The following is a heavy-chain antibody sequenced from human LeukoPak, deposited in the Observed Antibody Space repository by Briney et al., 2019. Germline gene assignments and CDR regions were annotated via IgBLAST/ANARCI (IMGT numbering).Heavy chain of an antibody. V-gene: IGHV3-7*01. CDR3: TELGITMIGGV. CDR2: INQDGTEK. D-gene: IGHD3-10*02. CDR1: GYSISSGYY. J-gene: IGHJ6*04. Sequence: PSETLSLTCTVSGYSISSGYYWGWIRQPPGKGLEWVANINQDGTEKYYVDSVKGRFTISRDNAKNSLYLQMNSLRAEDTAVYYCTELGITMIGGVWGKGTTVTVSS.